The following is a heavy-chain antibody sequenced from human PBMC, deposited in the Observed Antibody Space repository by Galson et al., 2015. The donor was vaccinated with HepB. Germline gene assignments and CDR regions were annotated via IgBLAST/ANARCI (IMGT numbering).Heavy chain of an antibody. Sequence: SLRLSCAASGFTFSDYYMSWIRQAPGKGLEWVSYISSSGSTIYYADSVKGRFTISRDNAKNSLYLQMNSLRAEDTAVYYCASGPRNFDWLLSGPWYFDLWGRGTLVTVSS. CDR1: GFTFSDYY. CDR3: ASGPRNFDWLLSGPWYFDL. CDR2: ISSSGSTI. J-gene: IGHJ2*01. V-gene: IGHV3-11*01. D-gene: IGHD3-9*01.